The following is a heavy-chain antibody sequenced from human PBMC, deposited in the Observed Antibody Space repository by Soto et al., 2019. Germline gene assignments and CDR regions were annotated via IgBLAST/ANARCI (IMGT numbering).Heavy chain of an antibody. J-gene: IGHJ4*02. CDR1: GYTFTTYG. V-gene: IGHV1-18*01. CDR3: ARDKGSKAWYYFFDF. D-gene: IGHD2-15*01. Sequence: GASVKVSCKASGYTFTTYGIAWARQAPGQGLEWLGWISAYNGNTNYAQKFQGRVTMTTETSTNTAYMEVRSLRSDDTAVYYCARDKGSKAWYYFFDFWGQGTLVTVS. CDR2: ISAYNGNT.